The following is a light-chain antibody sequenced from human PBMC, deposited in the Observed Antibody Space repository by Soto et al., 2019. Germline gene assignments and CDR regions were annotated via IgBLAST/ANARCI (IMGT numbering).Light chain of an antibody. CDR3: QQRSNWPIT. Sequence: EIVLTQSPATLSFSPGEKAPLPGRASQSVSSYLAWYQQKPGQAPRLLIYDASNRATGIPARFSGSGSGTDFTLTISSLEPEDFAVYYCQQRSNWPITFGQGTRLEI. V-gene: IGKV3-11*01. CDR2: DAS. CDR1: QSVSSY. J-gene: IGKJ5*01.